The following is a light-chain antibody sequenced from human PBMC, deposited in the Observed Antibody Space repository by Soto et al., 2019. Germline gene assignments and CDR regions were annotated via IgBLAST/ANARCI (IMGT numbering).Light chain of an antibody. V-gene: IGLV2-14*01. CDR2: EVS. CDR3: SSYTSSSTLV. J-gene: IGLJ1*01. Sequence: QSVLTQPASVSGSPGQSISISCTGTSSDVGAYNFVSWYQQHPGKAPKLMIYEVSNRPSGVSNRFSGSKSGNTASLTISGLQAEDEDDYYCSSYTSSSTLVFGAGTKVTVL. CDR1: SSDVGAYNF.